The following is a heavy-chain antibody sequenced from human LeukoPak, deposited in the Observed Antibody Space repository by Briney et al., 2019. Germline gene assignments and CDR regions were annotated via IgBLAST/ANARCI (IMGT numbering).Heavy chain of an antibody. D-gene: IGHD4-11*01. CDR1: GFTFSRYG. CDR2: ISQDGGNE. Sequence: GGALRLSCAASGFTFSRYGMHWVRQAPGKGLERVAVISQDGGNEYYADSVKGRFTISRDNSKNTLYLQMDSLRAEDTAVYYCAKDSSTSNPYYGLDVWGQGTTVTVSS. J-gene: IGHJ6*02. CDR3: AKDSSTSNPYYGLDV. V-gene: IGHV3-30-3*01.